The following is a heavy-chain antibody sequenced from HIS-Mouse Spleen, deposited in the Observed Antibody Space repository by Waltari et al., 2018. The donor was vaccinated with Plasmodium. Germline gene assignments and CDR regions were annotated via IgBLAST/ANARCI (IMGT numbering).Heavy chain of an antibody. Sequence: QLQLQESGPGLVKPSETLSLTCTVSGGSISSDYWNWLRQPPGKGLEWIGYINYIGSTNYTPSLKSRGTISVDTSKNQFSLKLSAVTAADTAVYYCAREVNSGTLDYWGQGTLVTVSS. V-gene: IGHV4-59*01. CDR3: AREVNSGTLDY. J-gene: IGHJ4*02. CDR2: INYIGST. D-gene: IGHD1-26*01. CDR1: GGSISSDY.